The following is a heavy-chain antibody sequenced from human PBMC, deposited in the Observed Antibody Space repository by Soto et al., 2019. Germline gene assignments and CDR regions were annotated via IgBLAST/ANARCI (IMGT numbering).Heavy chain of an antibody. CDR1: GGSISSGGYS. Sequence: PSETLSLTCAVSGGSISSGGYSWSWIRQPPGKGLEWIGYIYHSGSTYYNPSLKSRVTMSVDKSRNQLSLTLNSVTAADTAVYYCATEDSMNWTHDYWGQGTLVTVSS. CDR2: IYHSGST. J-gene: IGHJ4*02. V-gene: IGHV4-30-2*01. CDR3: ATEDSMNWTHDY. D-gene: IGHD1-1*01.